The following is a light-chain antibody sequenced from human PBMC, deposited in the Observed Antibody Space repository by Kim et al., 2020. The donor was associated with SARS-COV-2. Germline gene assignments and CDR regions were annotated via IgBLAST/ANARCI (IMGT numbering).Light chain of an antibody. V-gene: IGKV3-15*01. CDR1: QSVSNN. CDR3: QQYNDWPPYT. J-gene: IGKJ2*01. CDR2: GAS. Sequence: VSPGESATLSFRASQSVSNNLAWYQQKRGQAPRLLIYGASTRATDVPARFSGSGSGTQFTLTISSLQSEDFAIYYCQQYNDWPPYTFGPGTKLEI.